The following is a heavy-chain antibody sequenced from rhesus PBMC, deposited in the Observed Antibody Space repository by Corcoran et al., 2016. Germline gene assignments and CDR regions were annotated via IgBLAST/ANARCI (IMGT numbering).Heavy chain of an antibody. D-gene: IGHD5-42*01. Sequence: QVQLQESGPGLVKPSATLSLTCAVSGYSIRSGYYWGWLRQPPGNGLAWLWIIYGSGGSNYLNPSLKSRVTLSVDTSKNQFSLKLSSGTAADTAVYYCARVGSSWSEWDTVGTEWYFDLWGPGTPITISS. CDR2: IYGSGGSN. CDR3: ARVGSSWSEWDTVGTEWYFDL. CDR1: GYSIRSGYY. V-gene: IGHV4S14*01. J-gene: IGHJ2*01.